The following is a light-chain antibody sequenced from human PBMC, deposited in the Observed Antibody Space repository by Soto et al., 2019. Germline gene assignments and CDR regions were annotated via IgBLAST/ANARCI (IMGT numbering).Light chain of an antibody. V-gene: IGKV3-11*01. CDR1: QSVRSY. CDR3: QQRSSWPLT. J-gene: IGKJ4*01. Sequence: EIVLTKPPATLSFSPGEIATLSCRVSQSVRSYLAWYQKKPWQAPRLLIGDAASRAPGIPAKFIGSASETVFSLTISALEPEDCAVYYCQQRSSWPLTFGGATKVEIK. CDR2: DAA.